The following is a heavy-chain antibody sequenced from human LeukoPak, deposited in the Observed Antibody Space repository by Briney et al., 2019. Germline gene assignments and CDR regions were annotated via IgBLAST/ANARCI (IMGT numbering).Heavy chain of an antibody. J-gene: IGHJ6*02. D-gene: IGHD2-15*01. CDR1: GFTFSSYW. Sequence: PGGSLRLSCAASGFTFSSYWMSWVRQAPGKGLEWVANIKPDGSEKDYVDSLKGRFTISRDNAKNSLYLQVNSRRAEDTAVYYCARFGVAYGVDVWGQGSTVTVSS. V-gene: IGHV3-7*04. CDR2: IKPDGSEK. CDR3: ARFGVAYGVDV.